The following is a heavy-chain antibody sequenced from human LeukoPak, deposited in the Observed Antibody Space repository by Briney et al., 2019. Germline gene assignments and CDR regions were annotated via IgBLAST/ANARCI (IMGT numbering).Heavy chain of an antibody. D-gene: IGHD6-6*01. V-gene: IGHV1-8*01. J-gene: IGHJ4*02. CDR1: GYTFTSYD. CDR3: AGTPIAARRGYYFDY. CDR2: MNPNSGNT. Sequence: ASVKVSCKASGYTFTSYDINWVRQATGQGLEWMGWMNPNSGNTGYAQKFQGRVTMTRNTSISTAYMELSSLRSEDTAVYYCAGTPIAARRGYYFDYWGQGTLVTVSS.